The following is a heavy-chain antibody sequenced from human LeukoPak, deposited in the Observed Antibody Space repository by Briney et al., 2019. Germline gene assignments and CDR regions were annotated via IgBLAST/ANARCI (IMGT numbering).Heavy chain of an antibody. J-gene: IGHJ4*02. CDR2: ISYDGSNK. D-gene: IGHD3-3*01. V-gene: IGHV3-30-3*01. CDR3: ARDGGGGLTIFGVVTNLPLYYFDY. CDR1: GFTFSSYA. Sequence: GGSLRLSCAASGFTFSSYAMHWVRQAPGKGLEWVAVISYDGSNKYYADSVKGRFTISRDNSKNTLYLQMNSLRAEDTAVYYCARDGGGGLTIFGVVTNLPLYYFDYWGQGTLVTVSS.